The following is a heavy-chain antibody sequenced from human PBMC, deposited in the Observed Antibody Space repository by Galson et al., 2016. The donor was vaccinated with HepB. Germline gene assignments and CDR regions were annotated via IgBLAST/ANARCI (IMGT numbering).Heavy chain of an antibody. CDR3: ARPLRRSSPSYYYGMDV. CDR2: IWPGDSES. V-gene: IGHV5-51*01. J-gene: IGHJ6*02. CDR1: GYSFTSYW. D-gene: IGHD6-13*01. Sequence: QSGAEVKKPGESLKISCKGSGYSFTSYWIGWVRQMPGKGLEWMGIIWPGDSESRYSPSFQGQVTISADKSLSTAYLQWSSLKASDTAIYYCARPLRRSSPSYYYGMDVWGQGTTVTVSS.